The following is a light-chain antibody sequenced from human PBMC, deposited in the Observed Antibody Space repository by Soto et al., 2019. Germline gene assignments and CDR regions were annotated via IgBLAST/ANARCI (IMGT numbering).Light chain of an antibody. CDR1: SSDVGGYDY. V-gene: IGLV2-14*03. CDR2: DVN. J-gene: IGLJ2*01. Sequence: HSALTQPASVSGSPGQSITISCTGTSSDVGGYDYVSWYQQHPGKAPKLMIYDVNNRPSGVSNRFSGSKSGNTASLIISGLQAEDEADYYCSSYASSSPLFGGGTKLTVL. CDR3: SSYASSSPL.